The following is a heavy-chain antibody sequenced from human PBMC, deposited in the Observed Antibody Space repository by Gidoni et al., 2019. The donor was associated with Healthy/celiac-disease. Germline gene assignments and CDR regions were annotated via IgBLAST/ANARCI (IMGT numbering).Heavy chain of an antibody. D-gene: IGHD3-10*01. CDR2: MNHSGST. Sequence: QVQLQQWGAGLLKPSETLSLTCAVYGGSSSGYYWSWIRQPPGKGLEWIGEMNHSGSTNYNPSLKSRVTISVETSKNQFSRKLSSVTAADTAVYYCARGKYYYGSGSYSRYYYYGMDVWGQGTTVTVSS. CDR1: GGSSSGYY. V-gene: IGHV4-34*01. J-gene: IGHJ6*02. CDR3: ARGKYYYGSGSYSRYYYYGMDV.